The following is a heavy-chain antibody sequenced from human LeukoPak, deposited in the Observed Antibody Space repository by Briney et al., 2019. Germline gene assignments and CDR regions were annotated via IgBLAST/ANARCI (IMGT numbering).Heavy chain of an antibody. V-gene: IGHV4-59*01. D-gene: IGHD6-13*01. CDR2: VYYTGST. Sequence: PSETLSLTCTVSGGYISSYYWSWIRQPPGEGLEWVGYVYYTGSTNYNPSLKSRVSISVDMSKNQVSLKLSSVTAADTAVYYCARDRVGQQLVGPKYYYYYMDVWGKGTTVTISS. CDR1: GGYISSYY. CDR3: ARDRVGQQLVGPKYYYYYMDV. J-gene: IGHJ6*03.